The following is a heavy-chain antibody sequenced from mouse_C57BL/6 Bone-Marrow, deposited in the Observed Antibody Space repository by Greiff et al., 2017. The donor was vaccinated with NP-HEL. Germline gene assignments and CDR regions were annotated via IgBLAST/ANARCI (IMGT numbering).Heavy chain of an antibody. CDR2: IYPGDGDT. J-gene: IGHJ4*01. CDR1: GYAFSSSW. V-gene: IGHV1-82*01. Sequence: QVQLQQSGPELVKPGASVKISCKASGYAFSSSWMNWVKQRPGKGLEWIGRIYPGDGDTNYNGKFKGKATLTADKSSSTAYMQLSSLTSEDSAVYFCARWLWSYYYAMDYWGQGTSVTVSS. CDR3: ARWLWSYYYAMDY. D-gene: IGHD1-1*02.